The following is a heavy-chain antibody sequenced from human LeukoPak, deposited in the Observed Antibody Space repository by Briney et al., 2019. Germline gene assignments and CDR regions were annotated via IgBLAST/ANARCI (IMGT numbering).Heavy chain of an antibody. V-gene: IGHV3-74*01. CDR3: ARVPATGTQFDY. J-gene: IGHJ4*02. CDR1: RLTFNNYW. D-gene: IGHD6-13*01. CDR2: INIDGSSI. Sequence: PGGSLRLSCTASRLTFNNYWMHWVRQAPGKGLVWVSRINIDGSSISYADSVKGRFTISRDNAKSTLYLQMNSLRAEDAALYYCARVPATGTQFDYWAQGTLVTVSS.